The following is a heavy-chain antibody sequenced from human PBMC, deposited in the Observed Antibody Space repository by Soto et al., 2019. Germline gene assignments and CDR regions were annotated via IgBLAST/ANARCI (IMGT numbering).Heavy chain of an antibody. V-gene: IGHV4-61*08. CDR3: ARDRLYYDILTGYYTSYFDY. CDR1: GGSITTGGSY. CDR2: IYYSGST. Sequence: SETLSLTCTVSGGSITTGGSYWSWIRQHPGKGLEWIGYIYYSGSTNYNPSLKSRVTISVDTSKNQFSLKLSSVTAADTAVYYCARDRLYYDILTGYYTSYFDYWGQGTLVTVSS. D-gene: IGHD3-9*01. J-gene: IGHJ4*02.